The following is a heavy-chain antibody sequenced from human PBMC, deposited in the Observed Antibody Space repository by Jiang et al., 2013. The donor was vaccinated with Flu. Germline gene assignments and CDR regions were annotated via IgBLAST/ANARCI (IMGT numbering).Heavy chain of an antibody. CDR3: ARRKELRLRLGELSYFDY. J-gene: IGHJ4*02. D-gene: IGHD3-16*02. CDR1: GYSFTSYW. V-gene: IGHV5-51*01. Sequence: SGAEVKKPGESLKISCKGSGYSFTSYWIGWVRQMPGKGLEWMGIIYPGDSDTRYSPSFQGQVTISADKSISTAYLQWSSLKASDTAMYYCARRKELRLRLGELSYFDYWGQGTLVTVSS. CDR2: IYPGDSDT.